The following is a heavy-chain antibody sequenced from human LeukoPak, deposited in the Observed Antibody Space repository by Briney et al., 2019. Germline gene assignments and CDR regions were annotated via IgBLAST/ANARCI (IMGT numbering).Heavy chain of an antibody. CDR1: GGSISSYY. CDR2: IYYSGST. V-gene: IGHV4-59*08. J-gene: IGHJ4*02. CDR3: VRHGGGYCSGGSCYVDY. D-gene: IGHD2-15*01. Sequence: SETLSLTCTVSGGSISSYYWSWIRQPPGKGLEWIGYIYYSGSTNYNPSLKSRVTISVDTSKNQFSLKLTSVTAADTAVYYCVRHGGGYCSGGSCYVDYWGQGTLVTVSS.